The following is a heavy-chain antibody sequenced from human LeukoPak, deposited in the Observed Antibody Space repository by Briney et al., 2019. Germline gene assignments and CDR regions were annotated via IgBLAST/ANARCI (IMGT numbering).Heavy chain of an antibody. V-gene: IGHV4-34*01. J-gene: IGHJ3*02. Sequence: SEILSLTCAVYGGSFSGYYWSWIRQPPGKGQEWIGEINHSGSTNYNPSLKSRVTISVDTSKNQFSLKLSSVTAADTAVYYCAREGQKRVFGVVAHDAFDIWGQGTMVTVSS. CDR3: AREGQKRVFGVVAHDAFDI. D-gene: IGHD3-3*01. CDR2: INHSGST. CDR1: GGSFSGYY.